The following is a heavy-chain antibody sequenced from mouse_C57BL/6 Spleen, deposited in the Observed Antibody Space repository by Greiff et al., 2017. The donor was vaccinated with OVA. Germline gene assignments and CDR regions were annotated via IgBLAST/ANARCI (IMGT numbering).Heavy chain of an antibody. Sequence: DVMLVESGGGLVKPGGSLKLSCAASGFTFSSYAMSWVRQTPEKRLEWVATISDGGSYTYYPDNVKGRFTISRDNAKNNLYLQMSHLKSEDTAMYYCARSYYDYEGAWFAYWGQGTLVTVSA. J-gene: IGHJ3*01. V-gene: IGHV5-4*03. D-gene: IGHD2-4*01. CDR3: ARSYYDYEGAWFAY. CDR1: GFTFSSYA. CDR2: ISDGGSYT.